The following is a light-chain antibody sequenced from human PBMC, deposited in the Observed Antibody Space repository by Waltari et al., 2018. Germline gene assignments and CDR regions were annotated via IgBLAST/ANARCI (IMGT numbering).Light chain of an antibody. CDR1: ASNIGNNV. CDR2: RSD. CDR3: AAWDDSLNGRWV. Sequence: QSVLTQPPSASGTPGQGVTISCSGGASNIGNNVVNWYQQVPGKAPKLLIYRSDRRPAWVPDRFSGSRSGTSASLAISGLQSEDDADYYCAAWDDSLNGRWVFGGGTKVTVL. J-gene: IGLJ3*02. V-gene: IGLV1-44*01.